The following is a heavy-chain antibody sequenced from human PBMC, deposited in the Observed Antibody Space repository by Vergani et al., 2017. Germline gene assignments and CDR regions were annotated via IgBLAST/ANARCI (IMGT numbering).Heavy chain of an antibody. D-gene: IGHD3-3*01. CDR1: GFTFSSYA. V-gene: IGHV3-23*01. CDR2: ISGSGGST. Sequence: EVQLLDSGGGLVQPGGSLRLSCAASGFTFSSYAMSWVRQAPGKGLEWVSAISGSGGSTYYADSVKGRFTISRDNSKNTLYLQMNSLRAEDTAVYYCAKDESVLRFLEWNYYYYGMDVWGQGTTVTVSS. CDR3: AKDESVLRFLEWNYYYYGMDV. J-gene: IGHJ6*02.